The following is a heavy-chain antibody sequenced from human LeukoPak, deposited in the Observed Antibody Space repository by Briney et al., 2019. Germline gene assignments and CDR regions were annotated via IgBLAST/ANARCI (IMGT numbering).Heavy chain of an antibody. CDR2: IYSGGNT. J-gene: IGHJ1*01. CDR3: ASGYCSGGHCYSVYFQH. D-gene: IGHD2-15*01. CDR1: GFTFNSYA. Sequence: GGSLRLSCAASGFTFNSYAMSWVRQAPGKGLEWVSVIYSGGNTYYADSVKGRFTISRDNSKNTLYLQMNSLRAEDTAVYYCASGYCSGGHCYSVYFQHWGQGTLVTVSS. V-gene: IGHV3-23*03.